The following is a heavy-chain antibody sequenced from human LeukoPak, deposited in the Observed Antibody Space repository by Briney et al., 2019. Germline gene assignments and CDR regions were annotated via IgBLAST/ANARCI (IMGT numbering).Heavy chain of an antibody. Sequence: GGSLRLSCAASGFTFSSYAMSWVRQAPGKGLEWVSAISGSGGSTYYADSVKGRFTISRDNSKNTLYLQMNSLRAEDTAVYYCARAPRSDWSFDYWGQGTLVTVSS. J-gene: IGHJ4*02. V-gene: IGHV3-23*01. CDR2: ISGSGGST. CDR1: GFTFSSYA. CDR3: ARAPRSDWSFDY. D-gene: IGHD3-9*01.